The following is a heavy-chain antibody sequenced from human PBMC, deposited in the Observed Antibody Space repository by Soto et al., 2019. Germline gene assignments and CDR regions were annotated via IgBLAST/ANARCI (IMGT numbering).Heavy chain of an antibody. D-gene: IGHD5-18*01. J-gene: IGHJ6*02. Sequence: QVQLQESGPGLVKPSQTLSLPCTVSGGSISSGDYYWSWLRQPPGTGLEWIGYIYYSGSTYYNPSLKRRVTIAVDTSKNQFSLKLSSVTAADTAVYYCARASPVVTDVWGQGTTVTVSS. CDR2: IYYSGST. CDR1: GGSISSGDYY. CDR3: ARASPVVTDV. V-gene: IGHV4-30-4*01.